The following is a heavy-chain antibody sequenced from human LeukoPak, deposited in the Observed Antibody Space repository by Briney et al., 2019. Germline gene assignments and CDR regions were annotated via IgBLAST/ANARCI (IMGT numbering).Heavy chain of an antibody. CDR2: INHSGST. J-gene: IGHJ6*02. CDR1: GGSFSGYY. V-gene: IGHV4-34*01. CDR3: ARVILTVTTYYYYYYGMDV. Sequence: PSETLSLTCAVYGGSFSGYYWSWIRQPPGKGLEWIGEINHSGSTNYNPSLKSRVTISVDTSKNQFSLKLSSVTAADTAVYYCARVILTVTTYYYYYYGMDVWGQGTTVTVSS. D-gene: IGHD4-17*01.